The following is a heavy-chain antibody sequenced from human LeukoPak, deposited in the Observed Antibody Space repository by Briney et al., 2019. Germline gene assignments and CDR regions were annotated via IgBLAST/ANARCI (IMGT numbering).Heavy chain of an antibody. Sequence: GGSLRLSCAASGFTFSSHAMNWVRQAPGKGLEWVSGIIGSGDSTYYAHSVKGRFTISRDNSKNTLYLQMNSLRAEDTAIYYCLTRSLVAVSGNSYMDVWGKGTMVSVSS. D-gene: IGHD6-19*01. J-gene: IGHJ6*03. CDR3: LTRSLVAVSGNSYMDV. CDR1: GFTFSSHA. V-gene: IGHV3-23*01. CDR2: IIGSGDST.